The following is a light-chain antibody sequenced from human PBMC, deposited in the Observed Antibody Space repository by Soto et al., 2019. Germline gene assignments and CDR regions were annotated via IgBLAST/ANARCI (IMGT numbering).Light chain of an antibody. CDR2: EVS. CDR3: SSYAGSLYV. J-gene: IGLJ1*01. V-gene: IGLV2-8*01. Sequence: QSALSQPPSASGSPGQSVTISCTGTSSDVGGYNYVSWYQQHPGKAPKLMIYEVSKRPSGVPDRFSASKSGNTASLTVSGLQAEDEANYYCSSYAGSLYVFGTGTKLTVL. CDR1: SSDVGGYNY.